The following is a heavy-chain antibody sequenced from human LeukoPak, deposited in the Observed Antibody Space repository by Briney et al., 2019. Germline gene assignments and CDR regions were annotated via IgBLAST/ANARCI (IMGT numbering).Heavy chain of an antibody. V-gene: IGHV4-39*01. Sequence: SETLSLTCTVSGGSISSSRYYWGWIRQPPGKGLEWIGSIYYSGSTYYNPSLKSRVTISVDTSKNHFSLKLSSVTAADTAVYYCARVSAVAGTFYYYYMDVWGKGTTVTISS. CDR2: IYYSGST. D-gene: IGHD6-19*01. J-gene: IGHJ6*03. CDR1: GGSISSSRYY. CDR3: ARVSAVAGTFYYYYMDV.